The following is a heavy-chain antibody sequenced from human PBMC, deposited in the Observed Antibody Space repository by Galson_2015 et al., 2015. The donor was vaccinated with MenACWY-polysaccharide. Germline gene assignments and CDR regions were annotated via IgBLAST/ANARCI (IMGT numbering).Heavy chain of an antibody. CDR1: GGSISSYY. CDR3: ARVTGYCSGGSCYRYYFDY. V-gene: IGHV4-4*07. J-gene: IGHJ4*02. Sequence: ETLSLTCTVSGGSISSYYWSWIRQPAGKGLEWIGRIYTSGSTNYNPSLKSRVTMSVDTSKNQFSLKLSSVTAADTAVYYCARVTGYCSGGSCYRYYFDYWGQGTLVTVSS. CDR2: IYTSGST. D-gene: IGHD2-15*01.